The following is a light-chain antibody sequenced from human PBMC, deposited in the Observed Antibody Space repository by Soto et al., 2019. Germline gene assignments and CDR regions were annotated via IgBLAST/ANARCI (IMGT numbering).Light chain of an antibody. CDR2: TGT. V-gene: IGKV1-12*01. Sequence: DIQMTQSPSSVSASVGDRVRITCRASQGISNWLAWYQQKPGRAPKLLTYTGTSLQSGVPSRFSGTGSWTEFTLTISSLQPEDVATYYCQQANSFPLTVGGETKVEIK. CDR3: QQANSFPLT. J-gene: IGKJ4*01. CDR1: QGISNW.